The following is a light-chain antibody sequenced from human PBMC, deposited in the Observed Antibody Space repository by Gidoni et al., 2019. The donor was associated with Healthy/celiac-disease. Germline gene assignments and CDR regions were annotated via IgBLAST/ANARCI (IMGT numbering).Light chain of an antibody. CDR3: QQYNTFT. CDR1: QSISSW. Sequence: DIQMTQSPSTLSASVGDRVTITCRASQSISSWLAWYQQKPGKAPKLLIYKASSLESGVPSRFSGSGSGTEFTLTISSLQPDDFATYYCQQYNTFTFNGXTKVEIK. CDR2: KAS. J-gene: IGKJ4*01. V-gene: IGKV1-5*03.